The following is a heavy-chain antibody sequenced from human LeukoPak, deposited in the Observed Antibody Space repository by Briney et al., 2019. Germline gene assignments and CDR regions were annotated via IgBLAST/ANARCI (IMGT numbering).Heavy chain of an antibody. V-gene: IGHV1-24*01. D-gene: IGHD6-19*01. CDR1: GYTLTELS. Sequence: ASVTVSCTVSGYTLTELSMHWVRQAPGKGLEWMGGFDPEDGETIYAQKFQGRVTMTEDTSTDTAYMELSSLRSEDTAVYYCATEKMEYSSGWNFDYWGQGTLVTVSS. CDR3: ATEKMEYSSGWNFDY. CDR2: FDPEDGET. J-gene: IGHJ4*02.